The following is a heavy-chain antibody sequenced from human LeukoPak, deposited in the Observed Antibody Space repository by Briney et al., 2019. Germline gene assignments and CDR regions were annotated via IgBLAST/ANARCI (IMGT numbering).Heavy chain of an antibody. Sequence: GGSLRLSCAASGFTFSSYSMNWVRQAPGKGLEWVGSISSSSSYKYYANSVKGRFTLSRDNAKNSLYLQMNSLRAEDTAVYYCARDPPYSSGWYLAQYFDYWGQGTLVTVSS. CDR2: ISSSSSYK. V-gene: IGHV3-21*01. CDR3: ARDPPYSSGWYLAQYFDY. J-gene: IGHJ4*02. CDR1: GFTFSSYS. D-gene: IGHD6-19*01.